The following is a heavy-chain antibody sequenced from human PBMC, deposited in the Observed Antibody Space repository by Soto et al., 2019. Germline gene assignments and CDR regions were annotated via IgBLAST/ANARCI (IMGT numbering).Heavy chain of an antibody. Sequence: GGSLRLSCAASGFTFSSYSMNRVRQAPGKGLEWVSYISSSSSTIYYADSVKGRFTISRDNAKNSLYLQMNSLRDEDTAVYYCARDPVVVTATTWYFDLWGRGTLVTVS. J-gene: IGHJ2*01. V-gene: IGHV3-48*02. D-gene: IGHD2-21*02. CDR3: ARDPVVVTATTWYFDL. CDR1: GFTFSSYS. CDR2: ISSSSSTI.